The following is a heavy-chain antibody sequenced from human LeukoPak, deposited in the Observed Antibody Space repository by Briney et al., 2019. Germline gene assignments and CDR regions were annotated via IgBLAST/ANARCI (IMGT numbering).Heavy chain of an antibody. CDR3: AREQPNREFDH. J-gene: IGHJ4*02. V-gene: IGHV3-23*01. CDR2: IVSSGSNT. Sequence: PGGSLRLSCAASGFIFSNYAMNWVRQAPGKGLEWVSVIVSSGSNTFYADSVKGRFTISRDNSKNTLYLQLNSLRAEGTAVYYCAREQPNREFDHWGQGTLVTVSS. CDR1: GFIFSNYA. D-gene: IGHD1-14*01.